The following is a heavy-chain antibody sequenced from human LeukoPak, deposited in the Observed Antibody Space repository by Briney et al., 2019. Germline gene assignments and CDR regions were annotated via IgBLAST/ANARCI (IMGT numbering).Heavy chain of an antibody. Sequence: SSETLSLTCTVSGGSISSSSYYWGWIHQPPGKGLEWIGSIYYSGSTYYNPSLKSRVTISVDTSKNQFSLKLSSVTAADTAVYYCARDRVVVTPYFDYWGQGTLVTVSS. CDR1: GGSISSSSYY. V-gene: IGHV4-39*07. CDR3: ARDRVVVTPYFDY. CDR2: IYYSGST. D-gene: IGHD3-22*01. J-gene: IGHJ4*02.